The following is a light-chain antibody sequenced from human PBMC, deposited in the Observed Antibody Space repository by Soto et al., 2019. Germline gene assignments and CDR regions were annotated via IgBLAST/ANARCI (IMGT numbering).Light chain of an antibody. CDR1: SSDFNNYNR. J-gene: IGLJ1*01. Sequence: QSALTQPPSVSGSPGQSVTISCTGTSSDFNNYNRVSWYQRPPGTGPKLIIFEVNNRPSGVPDRFSGSKSGNTASLTISGLQAEDEGEYYCSSYTDSSNYVFGTGTKVTVL. CDR3: SSYTDSSNYV. V-gene: IGLV2-18*02. CDR2: EVN.